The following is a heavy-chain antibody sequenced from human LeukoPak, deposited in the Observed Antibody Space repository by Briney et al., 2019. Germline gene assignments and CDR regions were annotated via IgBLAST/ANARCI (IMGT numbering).Heavy chain of an antibody. CDR2: IIPIFGTA. V-gene: IGHV1-69*01. Sequence: ASVKVSCKASGGTFSSYAISWVRQAPGQGLEWMGGIIPIFGTANYAQKFQGRVTITADESTSTAYMELCSLRSEDTAVYYCARERNDYYYGMDVWGQGTTVAVSS. D-gene: IGHD1-14*01. J-gene: IGHJ6*02. CDR1: GGTFSSYA. CDR3: ARERNDYYYGMDV.